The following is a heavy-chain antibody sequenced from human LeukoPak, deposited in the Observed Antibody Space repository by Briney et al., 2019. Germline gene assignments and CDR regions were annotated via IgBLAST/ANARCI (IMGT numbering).Heavy chain of an antibody. CDR1: GGSISSSSYY. J-gene: IGHJ5*02. Sequence: PSETLSLTCTVSGGSISSSSYYWGWIRQPPGKGLEWIGSIYYSGSTYYNPSLKSRVTISVDTSKNQFSLKLSSVTAADTAVYYCARIRFLEWLTDWFDPWGQGTLVTVSS. CDR3: ARIRFLEWLTDWFDP. D-gene: IGHD3-3*01. V-gene: IGHV4-39*01. CDR2: IYYSGST.